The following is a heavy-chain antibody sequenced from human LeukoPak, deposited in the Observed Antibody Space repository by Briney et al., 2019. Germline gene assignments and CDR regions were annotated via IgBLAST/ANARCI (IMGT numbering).Heavy chain of an antibody. Sequence: GESLRLSCGASGFSFSSYWMHWVRQAPGKGLMWVSRVNNDGSSTTYADSVEGRFTISRDNARNTLYLQMNSLRAEDTAVYYCARSSYPYYFDYWGQGTLVTVSS. CDR2: VNNDGSST. CDR1: GFSFSSYW. V-gene: IGHV3-74*01. J-gene: IGHJ4*02. D-gene: IGHD6-19*01. CDR3: ARSSYPYYFDY.